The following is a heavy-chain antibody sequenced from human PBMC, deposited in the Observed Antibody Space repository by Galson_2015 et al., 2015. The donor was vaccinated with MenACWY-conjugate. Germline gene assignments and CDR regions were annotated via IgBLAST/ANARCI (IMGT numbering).Heavy chain of an antibody. Sequence: SLRLSCAASGFTFSNYDMHWVRPATGKGLEWVSAIDTAGDTYYPGSVKGRFTISRENARNSLYLQMNSLRAEDTAVYYCARVGRSSFDHWGQGTLVPVSS. CDR1: GFTFSNYD. D-gene: IGHD4-17*01. V-gene: IGHV3-13*01. J-gene: IGHJ4*02. CDR2: IDTAGDT. CDR3: ARVGRSSFDH.